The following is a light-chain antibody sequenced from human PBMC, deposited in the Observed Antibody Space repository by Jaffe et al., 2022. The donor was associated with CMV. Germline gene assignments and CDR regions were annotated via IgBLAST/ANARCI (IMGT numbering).Light chain of an antibody. Sequence: SYELTQPPSVSVSPGQTASITCSGDKLGDKYVCWYQLKAGQSPLLVIYQDNIRPSGIPGRFSGSNSGKTATLTISGTQAMDEADYYCQAWDSNTGVFGTGTKVTVL. J-gene: IGLJ1*01. V-gene: IGLV3-1*01. CDR3: QAWDSNTGV. CDR2: QDN. CDR1: KLGDKY.